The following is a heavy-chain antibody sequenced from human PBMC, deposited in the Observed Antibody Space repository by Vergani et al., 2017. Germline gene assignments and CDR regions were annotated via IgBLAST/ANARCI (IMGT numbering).Heavy chain of an antibody. J-gene: IGHJ6*02. CDR1: GRSFSGYY. CDR2: INHSGST. Sequence: QVQLQQWGAGLLKPSETLSLTCAVYGRSFSGYYWSWIRQPPGKGLEWIGEINHSGSTNYNPSLKSRVTISVDTSKNQFSLKLSSVTAADTAVYYCARAKVPMVRGVTISTVYYGMDVWGQGTTVTVSS. V-gene: IGHV4-34*01. CDR3: ARAKVPMVRGVTISTVYYGMDV. D-gene: IGHD3-10*01.